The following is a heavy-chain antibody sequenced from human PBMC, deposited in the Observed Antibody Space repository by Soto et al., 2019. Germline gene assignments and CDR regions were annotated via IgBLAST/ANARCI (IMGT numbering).Heavy chain of an antibody. CDR3: ARGGHVVVVTAALDF. D-gene: IGHD2-21*02. CDR1: GDTFTDYY. J-gene: IGHJ4*02. Sequence: QVQLVQSGAEVKKPGASVKVSCKASGDTFTDYYIHWVRQAPGQGLEWMGTVNPSGGYTTYAQHXLXRXTMXRDTSTSTLYMELTSLTSEDTAVYYCARGGHVVVVTAALDFWGQGTLVTVSS. V-gene: IGHV1-46*01. CDR2: VNPSGGYT.